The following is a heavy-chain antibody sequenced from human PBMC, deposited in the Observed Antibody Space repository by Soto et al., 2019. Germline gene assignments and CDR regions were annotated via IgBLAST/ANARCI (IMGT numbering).Heavy chain of an antibody. D-gene: IGHD3-16*02. CDR2: IIPIFGTP. CDR3: ARAFGGVIVPYYYYGMDV. CDR1: GGTFSSYA. J-gene: IGHJ6*01. Sequence: QVQLVQSGAEVKKPGSSVKVSCKASGGTFSSYAISWVRQAPGQRLEWMGGIIPIFGTPNYAQNFQGRVTITADESTSTAYMALSSLRSEDTAVYYCARAFGGVIVPYYYYGMDVWGQATTVTVSS. V-gene: IGHV1-69*12.